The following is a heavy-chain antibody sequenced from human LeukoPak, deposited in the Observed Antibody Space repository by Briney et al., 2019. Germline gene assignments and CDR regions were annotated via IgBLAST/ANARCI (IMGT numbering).Heavy chain of an antibody. CDR1: GFTFSSYW. CDR2: INHNGNVN. V-gene: IGHV3-7*03. Sequence: GGPLSLSCAASGFTFSSYWMNWARQAPGKGLEWVASINHNGNVNYYVDSVKGRFTISRDNAKNSLYLQMSNLRAEDTAVYFCARGGGLDVWGQGATVTVSS. CDR3: ARGGGLDV. D-gene: IGHD3-16*01. J-gene: IGHJ6*02.